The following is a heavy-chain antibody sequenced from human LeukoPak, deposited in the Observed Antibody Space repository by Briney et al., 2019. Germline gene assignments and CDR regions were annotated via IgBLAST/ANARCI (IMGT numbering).Heavy chain of an antibody. CDR2: ISSSSSNI. D-gene: IGHD3-3*01. Sequence: AGGVLRLFCVASGFHFSSYSMTWVRPAPGKGLEGVLYISSSSSNIYYADSVKGPITIFRINAKNSLYLQMNNLRAAETAVDYCVRDYDFGRGYPDAFDIWGQGTMVTVSS. J-gene: IGHJ3*02. V-gene: IGHV3-48*01. CDR3: VRDYDFGRGYPDAFDI. CDR1: GFHFSSYS.